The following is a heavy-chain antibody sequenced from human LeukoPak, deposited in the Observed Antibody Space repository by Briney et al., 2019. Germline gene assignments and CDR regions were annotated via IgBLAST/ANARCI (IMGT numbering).Heavy chain of an antibody. CDR2: ISYDGSNK. Sequence: GGSLRLSCAASGFTFSSYAMHWVRQAPGKGLEWVAVISYDGSNKYYADSVKGRFTISRDNSKNTLYLQMNSLRAEDTAVYYCARNYYDFWSGYYLEYFQHWGQGTLVTVSS. CDR3: ARNYYDFWSGYYLEYFQH. V-gene: IGHV3-30*04. J-gene: IGHJ1*01. D-gene: IGHD3-3*01. CDR1: GFTFSSYA.